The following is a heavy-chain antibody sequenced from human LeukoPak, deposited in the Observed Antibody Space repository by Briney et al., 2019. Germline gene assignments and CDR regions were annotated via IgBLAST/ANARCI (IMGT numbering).Heavy chain of an antibody. D-gene: IGHD3-3*01. CDR2: IWYDGSNK. V-gene: IGHV3-33*01. Sequence: GGSLRLSCAASGFTFSSYGMHWVRQAPGKGLEWVAVIWYDGSNKYYADSVKGRFTTSRDNSKNTLYLQMNSLRAEDTAVYYCARGGAYDFGDAFDIWGQGTMVTVSS. J-gene: IGHJ3*02. CDR1: GFTFSSYG. CDR3: ARGGAYDFGDAFDI.